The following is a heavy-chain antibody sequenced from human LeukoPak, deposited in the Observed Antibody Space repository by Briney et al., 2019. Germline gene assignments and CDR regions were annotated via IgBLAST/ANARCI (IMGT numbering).Heavy chain of an antibody. CDR1: GFTFRSYA. V-gene: IGHV3-30-3*01. J-gene: IGHJ4*02. CDR2: ISYDGSNK. CDR3: ATHYYDSSGYYSLDY. D-gene: IGHD3-22*01. Sequence: GGSLRLSCAASGFTFRSYAMYWVRQAPGKGLEWVAVISYDGSNKYYADSVKGRFTISRDNSKNTLYLQMNSLRAEDTAVYYCATHYYDSSGYYSLDYWGQGTLVTVSS.